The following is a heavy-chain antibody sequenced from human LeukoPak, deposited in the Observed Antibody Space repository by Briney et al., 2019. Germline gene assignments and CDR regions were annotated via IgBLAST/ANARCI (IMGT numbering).Heavy chain of an antibody. Sequence: ASVKVSCKASGYTFTSYAMNWVRQAPGQGLEWMGWINTNTGNPTYAQGFTGRFVFSLDTSVSTAYLQISSLKAEDTAVYYCARVTGETPYYYYYHMDVWGKGTTVTVSS. D-gene: IGHD3-10*01. CDR1: GYTFTSYA. CDR3: ARVTGETPYYYYYHMDV. V-gene: IGHV7-4-1*02. CDR2: INTNTGNP. J-gene: IGHJ6*03.